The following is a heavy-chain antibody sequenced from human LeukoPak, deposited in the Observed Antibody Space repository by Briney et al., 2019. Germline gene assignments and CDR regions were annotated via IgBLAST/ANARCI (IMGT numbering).Heavy chain of an antibody. V-gene: IGHV4-38-2*01. CDR2: IYHSGAT. CDR1: GYSISSGYY. J-gene: IGHJ4*01. Sequence: SETLSLTCAVSGYSISSGYYWDWIRQPPGKGLEWIGNIYHSGATYYNPSLESRVSMSLDTSENQFSLKVTSVTAADTAVYYCANTQTPAGGGFDYWGQEPWSPSPQ. CDR3: ANTQTPAGGGFDY. D-gene: IGHD3-16*01.